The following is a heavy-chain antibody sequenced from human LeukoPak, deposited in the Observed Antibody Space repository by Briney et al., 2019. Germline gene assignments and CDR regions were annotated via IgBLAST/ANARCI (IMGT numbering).Heavy chain of an antibody. Sequence: PGGSLRLSCAASGFTFNNYGMHWVRQAPGKGLEWVAVIWYDGTNKYYADSVKGRFTISRDNSRSTLYLQMNSLRPEDTAIYYCAREGYYGSGSPPSLYFDYWGQGTLVTVSS. J-gene: IGHJ4*02. CDR1: GFTFNNYG. CDR2: IWYDGTNK. V-gene: IGHV3-33*01. CDR3: AREGYYGSGSPPSLYFDY. D-gene: IGHD3-10*01.